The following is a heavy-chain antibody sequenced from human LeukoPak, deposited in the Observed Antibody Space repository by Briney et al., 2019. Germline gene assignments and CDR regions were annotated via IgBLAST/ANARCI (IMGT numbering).Heavy chain of an antibody. CDR1: GLTFSRHA. Sequence: PGGSLRLSCAASGLTFSRHAMTWVRQAPGKGLEWVAVISYDGSYKYYADSVKGRFTISRDNSKNTLYLQMNSLRGEDTAVYYCARGTDYYYGMDVWGQGTTVTVSS. D-gene: IGHD4-17*01. J-gene: IGHJ6*02. V-gene: IGHV3-30*03. CDR2: ISYDGSYK. CDR3: ARGTDYYYGMDV.